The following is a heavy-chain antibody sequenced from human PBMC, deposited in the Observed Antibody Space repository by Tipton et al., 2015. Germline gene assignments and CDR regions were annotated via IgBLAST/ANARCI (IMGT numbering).Heavy chain of an antibody. Sequence: TLSLTCTVSGASISTYYWSWVRQSPGKGLEWIGYIYNSWGTNCNPALESRVTMSVDTSKNQFSLKLSSVTAADTAVYYCAIGSKSSFLDYWGQGTLVTVSS. CDR1: GASISTYY. V-gene: IGHV4-59*01. D-gene: IGHD1-26*01. CDR3: AIGSKSSFLDY. J-gene: IGHJ4*02. CDR2: IYNSWGT.